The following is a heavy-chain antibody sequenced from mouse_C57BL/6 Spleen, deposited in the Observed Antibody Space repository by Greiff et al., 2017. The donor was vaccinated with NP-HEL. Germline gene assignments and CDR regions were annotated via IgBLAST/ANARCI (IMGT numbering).Heavy chain of an antibody. V-gene: IGHV1-80*01. J-gene: IGHJ2*01. D-gene: IGHD1-1*01. CDR2: IYPGDGDT. CDR1: GYAFSSYW. CDR3: ARCYGSSYVYFDY. Sequence: QVQLQQSGAELVKPGASVKISCKASGYAFSSYWMNWVKQRPGKGLEWIGQIYPGDGDTNYNGKFKGKATLTADKSSSTAYMQLSSLTSEDSAVYFCARCYGSSYVYFDYWGQGTTLTVSS.